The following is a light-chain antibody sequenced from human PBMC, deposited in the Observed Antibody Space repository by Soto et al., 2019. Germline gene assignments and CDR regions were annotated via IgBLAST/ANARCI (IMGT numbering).Light chain of an antibody. J-gene: IGKJ1*01. V-gene: IGKV1-5*01. Sequence: GDRVTITCRASQSMNSWLAWYQQKPGEAPKVLIYDASSLESGVPSRFSGSGSGTEFTLTIGSLQPEDFATYWWRRYIASSQTFG. CDR3: RRYIASSQT. CDR1: QSMNSW. CDR2: DAS.